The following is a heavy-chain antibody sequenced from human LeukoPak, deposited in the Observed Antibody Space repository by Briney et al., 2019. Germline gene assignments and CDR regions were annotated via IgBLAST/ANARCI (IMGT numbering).Heavy chain of an antibody. D-gene: IGHD6-13*01. CDR1: GGSISSYY. CDR3: ARDREEQYSSSGDRWFDP. J-gene: IGHJ5*02. V-gene: IGHV4-38-2*02. CDR2: IYHSGST. Sequence: SETLSLTCTVSGGSISSYYWGWIRQPPGKGLEWIGSIYHSGSTYYNPSLKSRVTISVDTSKNQFSLKLSSVTAADTAVYYCARDREEQYSSSGDRWFDPWGQGTLVTVSS.